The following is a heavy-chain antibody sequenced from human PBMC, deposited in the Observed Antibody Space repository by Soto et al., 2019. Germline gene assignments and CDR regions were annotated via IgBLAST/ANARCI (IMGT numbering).Heavy chain of an antibody. CDR3: AGGIAARPLGY. CDR1: GGSINNYY. D-gene: IGHD6-6*01. J-gene: IGHJ4*02. Sequence: PSETLSLTCTVSGGSINNYYWSWIRQPPGKGLEWIGYIYDSGSTHYNPSLESRVTISVDRSKNQFSLKLSSVTAADTAVYYCAGGIAARPLGYWGQGTLVTVSS. V-gene: IGHV4-59*12. CDR2: IYDSGST.